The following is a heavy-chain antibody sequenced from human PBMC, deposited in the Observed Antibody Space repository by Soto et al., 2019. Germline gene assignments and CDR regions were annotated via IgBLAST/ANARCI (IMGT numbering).Heavy chain of an antibody. D-gene: IGHD3-10*01. Sequence: QVQLQESGPGLVKPSQTLSLTCTVSGGSISSGGYYWSWIRQHPGKGLEWIGYIYYSGSTYYNPSLKSRVTISVDTSKNQFSLKLSSVTAAYTAVYCCARGVTMVRGVIHTPYFDYWGQGTLVTVSS. CDR3: ARGVTMVRGVIHTPYFDY. J-gene: IGHJ4*02. V-gene: IGHV4-31*03. CDR1: GGSISSGGYY. CDR2: IYYSGST.